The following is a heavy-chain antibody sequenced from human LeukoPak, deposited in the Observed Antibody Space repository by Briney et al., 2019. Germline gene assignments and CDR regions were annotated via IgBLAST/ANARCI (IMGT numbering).Heavy chain of an antibody. Sequence: SETLSLTCTVSGGSISRDYWSWIRQPPGKGLEWIGYSYYTGSNKYNPSLKSRVTMSVDTSKNQFSLKLSSVTAADTAVYYCARELVGARDWGQGTLVTVSS. D-gene: IGHD1-26*01. CDR2: SYYTGSN. J-gene: IGHJ4*02. CDR1: GGSISRDY. V-gene: IGHV4-59*12. CDR3: ARELVGARD.